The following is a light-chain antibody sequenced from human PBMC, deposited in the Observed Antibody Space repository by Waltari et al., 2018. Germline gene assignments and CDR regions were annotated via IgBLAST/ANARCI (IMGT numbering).Light chain of an antibody. Sequence: QSALTQPASVSGSPGQSIPISCTGTSSDVGAYNYLSWYQHLPGKAPKLTISEVRNRPSGVSNRFSGSKSGNMASLTISGLQAEDEADYYCNSYTTSSTWVFGGGTKLTVL. CDR2: EVR. V-gene: IGLV2-14*01. CDR3: NSYTTSSTWV. CDR1: SSDVGAYNY. J-gene: IGLJ3*02.